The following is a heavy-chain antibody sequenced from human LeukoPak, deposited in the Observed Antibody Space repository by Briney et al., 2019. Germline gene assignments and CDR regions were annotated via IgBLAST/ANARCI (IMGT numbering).Heavy chain of an antibody. CDR2: ISSSSSYI. D-gene: IGHD1-7*01. V-gene: IGHV3-21*01. Sequence: GGSLRLSCAASGFTFSSYSMNWVRQAPGKGLEWVSSISSSSSYIYYADSVKGRFTISRDNAKNSLYLQMNSLRVEDSAVYYCASNWDYVRGYGMDVWGQGTTVTVSS. CDR1: GFTFSSYS. J-gene: IGHJ6*02. CDR3: ASNWDYVRGYGMDV.